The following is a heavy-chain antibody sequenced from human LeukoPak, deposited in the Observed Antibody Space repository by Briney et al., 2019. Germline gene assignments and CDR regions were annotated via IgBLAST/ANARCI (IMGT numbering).Heavy chain of an antibody. Sequence: PSETLSLTCTVSGGSISSYYWSWIRQPAGKGLEWIGRIYTSGSTNYNPSLKSRVTMSVDTSKNQFSLKLSSVTAADTAVYYCARARTSCSGGSCYPVLGYYYGTDVWGQGTTVTVSS. CDR2: IYTSGST. D-gene: IGHD2-15*01. J-gene: IGHJ6*02. CDR1: GGSISSYY. V-gene: IGHV4-4*07. CDR3: ARARTSCSGGSCYPVLGYYYGTDV.